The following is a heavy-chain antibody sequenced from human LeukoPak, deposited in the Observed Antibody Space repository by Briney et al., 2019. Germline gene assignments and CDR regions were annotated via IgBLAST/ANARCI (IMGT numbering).Heavy chain of an antibody. Sequence: PSETLSLTCTVSGGSISSSSYYWGWIRQPPGKGLEWIGSIYYSGSTYYNPSLKSRVTISVDTSKNQFSLKLSSVTAADTAVYYCAVVGTILRDFDYWGQRTLVTVSS. CDR1: GGSISSSSYY. V-gene: IGHV4-39*01. CDR3: AVVGTILRDFDY. J-gene: IGHJ4*02. D-gene: IGHD2-15*01. CDR2: IYYSGST.